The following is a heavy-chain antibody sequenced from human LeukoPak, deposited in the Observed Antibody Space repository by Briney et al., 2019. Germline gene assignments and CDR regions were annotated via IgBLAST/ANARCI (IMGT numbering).Heavy chain of an antibody. J-gene: IGHJ4*02. CDR2: ISSSGSTI. CDR3: ARVAEAAAFDS. CDR1: GFTFSSYE. D-gene: IGHD6-13*01. Sequence: GSPRLSCAASGFTFSSYEMNWVRQAPGKGLEWVSYISSSGSTIYYADSVKGRFTISRDNAKNSLYLQMNSLRAEDTAVYYCARVAEAAAFDSWGQGTLVTVSS. V-gene: IGHV3-48*03.